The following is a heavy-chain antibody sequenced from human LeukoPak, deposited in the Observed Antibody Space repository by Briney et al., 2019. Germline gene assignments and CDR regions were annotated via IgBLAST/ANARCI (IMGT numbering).Heavy chain of an antibody. CDR1: GFTFNTYT. CDR3: ARDLRTFGDRDVD. Sequence: AGGSLRLSCATSGFTFNTYTMNWVRQAPGKGLEWVSSISGSGRYIYYADSVQGRFTISRDNAKNSLYPYMKSLRAEDTAVYYCARDLRTFGDRDVDWGQGTLVTVSS. CDR2: ISGSGRYI. D-gene: IGHD4-17*01. V-gene: IGHV3-21*01. J-gene: IGHJ4*02.